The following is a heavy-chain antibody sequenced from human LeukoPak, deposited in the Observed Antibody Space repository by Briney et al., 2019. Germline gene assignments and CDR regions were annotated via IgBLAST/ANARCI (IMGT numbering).Heavy chain of an antibody. CDR2: INGDNGNT. Sequence: ASVKVSCKTSGYTFNNYAMHWVRQAPGQRLEWMGCINGDNGNTQYSQKFQGRVTFTRDTSASTAYMELSSLTSEDMAVFYCARDIGSDSSSWYYFDYWGQGTLVTVCS. CDR3: ARDIGSDSSSWYYFDY. J-gene: IGHJ4*02. V-gene: IGHV1-3*03. CDR1: GYTFNNYA. D-gene: IGHD6-13*01.